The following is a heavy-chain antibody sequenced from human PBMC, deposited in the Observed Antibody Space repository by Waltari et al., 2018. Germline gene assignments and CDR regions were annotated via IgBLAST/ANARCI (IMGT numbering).Heavy chain of an antibody. CDR2: IYSGGRT. V-gene: IGHV3-53*02. J-gene: IGHJ4*02. CDR1: GFTVSSNY. CDR3: ATGIAARESPHFDY. Sequence: EVQLVETGGGLIQPGGSLRLSCAASGFTVSSNYMSWVREAPGKGLEGVAVIYSGGRTYYADSGKGRFTISRDNSKNTLYLQMNSLRAEDTAVYYCATGIAARESPHFDYWGQGTLVTVSS. D-gene: IGHD6-6*01.